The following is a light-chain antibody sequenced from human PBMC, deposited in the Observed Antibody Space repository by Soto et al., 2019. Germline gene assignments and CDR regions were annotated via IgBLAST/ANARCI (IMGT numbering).Light chain of an antibody. Sequence: QSVLTQPPSASGSPGQSVTFSCIGTSSDVGAYNYVSWYQQHPGKAPKLVIYEVSKRPSGVPDRFSGSKSANTASLTVSGLQAEDEADYYCSSFAGSSNVIFGGGTKLTVL. V-gene: IGLV2-8*01. CDR2: EVS. CDR1: SSDVGAYNY. J-gene: IGLJ2*01. CDR3: SSFAGSSNVI.